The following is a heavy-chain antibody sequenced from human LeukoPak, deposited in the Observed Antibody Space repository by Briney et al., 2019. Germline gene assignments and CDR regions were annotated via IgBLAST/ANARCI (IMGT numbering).Heavy chain of an antibody. D-gene: IGHD3-10*01. Sequence: GGSLRLPCSASGFTFSYYAIHWVRQAPGKGLEWVALIWSDGSNKYYADSVKGRITISRDNSKNTVYLQMNSLRAEDTAVYYCARDLFSSGSGPDCWGQGTLVTVSS. J-gene: IGHJ4*02. CDR3: ARDLFSSGSGPDC. V-gene: IGHV3-33*01. CDR2: IWSDGSNK. CDR1: GFTFSYYA.